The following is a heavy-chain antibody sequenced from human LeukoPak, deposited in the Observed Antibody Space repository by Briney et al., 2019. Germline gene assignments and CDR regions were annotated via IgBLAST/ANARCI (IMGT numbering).Heavy chain of an antibody. CDR1: GFTFGDYA. D-gene: IGHD7-27*01. CDR3: TRDRRGAGDAFDY. CDR2: IRSKAYGGTT. V-gene: IGHV3-49*04. J-gene: IGHJ4*02. Sequence: PGRSLRLSCTASGFTFGDYAMSCVRQAPGKGLEWVGFIRSKAYGGTTEYAASVKGRFTISRDDSKSIAYLQMNSLKTEDTAVYYCTRDRRGAGDAFDYWGQGTLVTVSS.